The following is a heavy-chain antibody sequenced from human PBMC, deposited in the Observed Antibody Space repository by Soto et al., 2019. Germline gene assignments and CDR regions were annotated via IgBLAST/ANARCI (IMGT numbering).Heavy chain of an antibody. D-gene: IGHD1-26*01. Sequence: GASVKVSCKASGFTFTSSAVQWVRQARGQRLERIGWIVVGSGNTNYAQKFQERVTITRDMSTSTAYMELSGLRSEDTAVYYCAAEPRGSYFNWFDPWGQGTLVTVSS. CDR1: GFTFTSSA. V-gene: IGHV1-58*01. CDR2: IVVGSGNT. J-gene: IGHJ5*02. CDR3: AAEPRGSYFNWFDP.